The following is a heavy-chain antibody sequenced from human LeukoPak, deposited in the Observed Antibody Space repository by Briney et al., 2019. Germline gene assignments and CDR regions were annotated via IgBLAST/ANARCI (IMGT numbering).Heavy chain of an antibody. J-gene: IGHJ4*02. CDR2: ISGSGGST. CDR3: AEDGPDACWTGYDY. Sequence: GGTLRLSCAVSGSTFSRYSMSWVRHAPGKGLEWVSAISGSGGSTYYADSAEGRFTIPRDNSKNTLYLQMNSLGAEDTAVYSCAEDGPDACWTGYDYWGQGTLVTVSS. CDR1: GSTFSRYS. V-gene: IGHV3-23*01. D-gene: IGHD3-3*01.